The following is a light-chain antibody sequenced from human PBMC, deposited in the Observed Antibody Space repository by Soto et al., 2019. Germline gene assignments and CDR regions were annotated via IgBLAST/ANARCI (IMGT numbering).Light chain of an antibody. Sequence: QAVVSQPPSVSGSPGQSVAISCTGTSSDVGGYNYVSWYQQHPDRVPKVIIYDVSQRPSGVPDRFSGSKSGNTASLTITDLQAEDEADYYCCSNAGGPDVFGTGTKLTVL. CDR2: DVS. CDR1: SSDVGGYNY. V-gene: IGLV2-11*01. J-gene: IGLJ1*01. CDR3: CSNAGGPDV.